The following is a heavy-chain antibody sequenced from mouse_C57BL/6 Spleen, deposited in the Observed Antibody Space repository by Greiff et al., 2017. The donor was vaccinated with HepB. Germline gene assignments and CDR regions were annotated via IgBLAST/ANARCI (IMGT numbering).Heavy chain of an antibody. Sequence: QVHVKQSGAELVRPGASVTLSCKASGYTFTDYEMHWVKQTPVHGLEWIGAIDPETGGTAYNQKFKGKAILTADKSSSTAYMELRSLTSEDSAVYYCTRRENWDGRGFDYWGQGTTLTVSS. CDR1: GYTFTDYE. CDR2: IDPETGGT. J-gene: IGHJ2*01. V-gene: IGHV1-15*01. D-gene: IGHD4-1*01. CDR3: TRRENWDGRGFDY.